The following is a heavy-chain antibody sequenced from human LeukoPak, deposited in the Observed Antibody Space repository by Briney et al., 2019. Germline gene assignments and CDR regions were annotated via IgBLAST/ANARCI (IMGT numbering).Heavy chain of an antibody. V-gene: IGHV3-66*01. CDR2: IYGGRMT. J-gene: IGHJ4*02. Sequence: PGGSLRLSCAASELSVSTDYMSWVRQAPGKGLEWVSLIYGGRMTYYADSVRGRFTISRDSSKTTLYLQMNALTVEDTAVYYCASASRESYSGYGVFFDYWGQGTLVTVSS. CDR1: ELSVSTDY. CDR3: ASASRESYSGYGVFFDY. D-gene: IGHD5-12*01.